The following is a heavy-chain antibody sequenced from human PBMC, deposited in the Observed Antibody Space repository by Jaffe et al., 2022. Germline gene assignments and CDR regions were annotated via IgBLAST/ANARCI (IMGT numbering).Heavy chain of an antibody. CDR1: GGPVSSSSYY. Sequence: QLQLQESGPGLVKPSETLSLTCTVSGGPVSSSSYYWAWIRQPPGKGLEWVGTVYYTAITYYDPSLKSRVNISIDTSKHQFSLNLSSVTAADTAVYYCARAYCTGGVCYSPHYYYLDVWGKGTTVTVSS. D-gene: IGHD2-8*02. CDR2: VYYTAIT. J-gene: IGHJ6*03. CDR3: ARAYCTGGVCYSPHYYYLDV. V-gene: IGHV4-39*01.